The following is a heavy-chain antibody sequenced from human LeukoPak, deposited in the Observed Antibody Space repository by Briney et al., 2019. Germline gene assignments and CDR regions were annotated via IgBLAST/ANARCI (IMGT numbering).Heavy chain of an antibody. CDR1: GSTFSTYA. D-gene: IGHD3-10*01. V-gene: IGHV3-30-3*01. CDR3: ARGDGRNYGSSMDV. Sequence: GRSLRLSCVASGSTFSTYAMHWVRQAPGKGLEWVAVISYDGTNKDYADAVKGRFTISRDNSQNTLYLQMSSLRAADTAVYYCARGDGRNYGSSMDVWGQGTTVTVSS. J-gene: IGHJ6*02. CDR2: ISYDGTNK.